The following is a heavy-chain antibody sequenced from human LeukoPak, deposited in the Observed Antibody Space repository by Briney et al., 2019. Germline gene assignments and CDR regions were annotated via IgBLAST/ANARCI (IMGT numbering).Heavy chain of an antibody. CDR2: SKNRGQGYTI. V-gene: IGHV3-72*01. J-gene: IGHJ4*02. CDR3: VKWQFGPTVY. Sequence: GGSLRLSCATSGFTFSDHYMDWVRQAPGKGLEWVGRSKNRGQGYTIAYAASVKGRFTISRDESQSSLSLQLNNIKTEDTAVYYCVKWQFGPTVYWGQGTLVTVSS. CDR1: GFTFSDHY. D-gene: IGHD3/OR15-3a*01.